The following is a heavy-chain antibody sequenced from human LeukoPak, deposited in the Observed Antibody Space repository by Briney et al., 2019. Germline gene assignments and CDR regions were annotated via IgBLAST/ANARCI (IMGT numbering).Heavy chain of an antibody. CDR2: IYYSGST. J-gene: IGHJ4*02. Sequence: MASETLSLTCTVSGGSISSGDYYWSWIRQPPGKGLEWIGYIYYSGSTYYNPSLKSRVTISVDTSKNQFSLKLSSVTAADTAVYYCARGGGIPGGYFDYWGQGTLVTLSS. D-gene: IGHD6-13*01. CDR3: ARGGGIPGGYFDY. V-gene: IGHV4-30-4*01. CDR1: GGSISSGDYY.